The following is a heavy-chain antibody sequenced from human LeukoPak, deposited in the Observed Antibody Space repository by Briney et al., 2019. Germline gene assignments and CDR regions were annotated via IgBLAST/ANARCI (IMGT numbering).Heavy chain of an antibody. CDR3: AKGGTRLRDAYNFDY. Sequence: GGSLRLSCTASGFTFSTYGMHWVRQAPGKGLEWVALISYDGSNKYYADSVKGRITISRDNSKNTLYLQMNSLRAEDTAVYYCAKGGTRLRDAYNFDYWGQGTLVIVSS. V-gene: IGHV3-30*18. J-gene: IGHJ4*02. CDR1: GFTFSTYG. D-gene: IGHD5-24*01. CDR2: ISYDGSNK.